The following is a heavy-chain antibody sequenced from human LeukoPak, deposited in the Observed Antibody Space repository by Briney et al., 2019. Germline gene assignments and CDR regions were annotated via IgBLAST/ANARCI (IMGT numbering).Heavy chain of an antibody. Sequence: KPSETLSLTCTVSGGSISSYYWSWIRQPPGKGLEWIGDIYYSGSTNYNPSLKSRVTISVDTSKNQFSLKLSSVTAADTAVYYCAIQSIAARTFDYWGQGTLVTVSS. V-gene: IGHV4-59*01. CDR2: IYYSGST. J-gene: IGHJ4*02. CDR3: AIQSIAARTFDY. CDR1: GGSISSYY. D-gene: IGHD6-6*01.